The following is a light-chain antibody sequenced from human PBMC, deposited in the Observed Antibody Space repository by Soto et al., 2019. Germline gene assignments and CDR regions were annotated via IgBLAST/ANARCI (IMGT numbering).Light chain of an antibody. V-gene: IGLV2-23*01. CDR3: CSSAPESTYV. CDR2: RGT. J-gene: IGLJ1*01. CDR1: SSDVGAYYA. Sequence: QSVLAQPASVSGSPGQSITISCTGTSSDVGAYYAVSWYQQHPGKAPQVIIYRGTKRPSGVSTRFSGSVSGNTASLTVSGLQAEDEAEYFCCSSAPESTYVFGTGTKVTV.